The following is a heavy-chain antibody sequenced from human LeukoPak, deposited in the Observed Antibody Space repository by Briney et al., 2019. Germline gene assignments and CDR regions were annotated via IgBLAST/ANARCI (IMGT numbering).Heavy chain of an antibody. CDR2: ISHIGST. V-gene: IGHV4-59*11. CDR3: ARESPRYCSSTSCYKFDP. J-gene: IGHJ5*02. CDR1: GASISGHY. Sequence: SETLSLTCTVSGASISGHYLTWLRQPPGKGLEWIGYISHIGSTNYNPSLKSRVTISVDTSKNQFSLKLTSVTAADTAVYYCARESPRYCSSTSCYKFDPWGQGTLVTVSS. D-gene: IGHD2-2*02.